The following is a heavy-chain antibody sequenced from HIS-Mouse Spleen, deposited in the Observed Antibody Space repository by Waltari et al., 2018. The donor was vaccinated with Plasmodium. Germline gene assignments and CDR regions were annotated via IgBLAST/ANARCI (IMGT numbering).Heavy chain of an antibody. CDR1: SFSGYY. V-gene: IGHV4-34*01. Sequence: SFSGYYWSWIRQPPGKGLEWIGEINHSGSTNYNPSLKSRVTISVDTSKNQFSLKLSSVTAADTAVYYCARGPGYSSGWYYFDYWGQGTLVTVSS. D-gene: IGHD6-19*01. J-gene: IGHJ4*02. CDR3: ARGPGYSSGWYYFDY. CDR2: INHSGST.